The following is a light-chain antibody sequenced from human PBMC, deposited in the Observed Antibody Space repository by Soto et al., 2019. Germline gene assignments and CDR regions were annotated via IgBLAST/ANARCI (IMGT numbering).Light chain of an antibody. V-gene: IGKV3-11*01. CDR2: YTS. CDR1: QSISSY. Sequence: EIVLTQSPATLSLSPGERATLSCRASQSISSYLNWYQHKPGQAPRLLIYYTSNRATAIPARFSGGGSGTDFPLTISSLEPEDFAVYYCQQRSSWPTFGQGTRLEIK. J-gene: IGKJ5*01. CDR3: QQRSSWPT.